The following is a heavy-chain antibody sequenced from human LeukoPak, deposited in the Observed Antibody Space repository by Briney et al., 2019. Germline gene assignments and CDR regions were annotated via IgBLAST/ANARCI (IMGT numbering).Heavy chain of an antibody. D-gene: IGHD2-15*01. V-gene: IGHV4-34*01. CDR3: ARSELSCSGGSCPTRYAFDI. Sequence: PSETLSLTCAVYGGSFSGYYWSWIRQPPGKGLEWIGSIYYSGSTNYNPSLKSRVTISVDTSKNQFSLKLRSVTAADTALYYCARSELSCSGGSCPTRYAFDIWGQGTVVTASS. J-gene: IGHJ3*02. CDR1: GGSFSGYY. CDR2: IYYSGST.